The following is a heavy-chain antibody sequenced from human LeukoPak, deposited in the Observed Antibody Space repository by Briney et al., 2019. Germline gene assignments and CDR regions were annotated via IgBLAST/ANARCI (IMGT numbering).Heavy chain of an antibody. CDR2: ISGSGGST. CDR1: GFTFSNYA. V-gene: IGHV3-23*01. D-gene: IGHD5-24*01. CDR3: AKDPKRGETATPFGMDV. J-gene: IGHJ6*02. Sequence: GGSLRLSCAASGFTFSNYAMSWVRQAPGKGLEWVSGISGSGGSTYYADSVKGRFTISRDNSKNTLYLQMNSLRGEDTVVYYCAKDPKRGETATPFGMDVWGQGTTVTVSS.